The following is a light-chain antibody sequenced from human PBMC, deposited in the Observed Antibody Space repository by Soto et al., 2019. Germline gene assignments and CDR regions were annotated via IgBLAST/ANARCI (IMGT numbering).Light chain of an antibody. CDR3: GSYTTSSNYV. Sequence: QSALTQPASVSGSLGQSITISCTGTISDVGSYNYVSWYQQYPGKAPKLMIYDVSTRPSGVSDRCSGSKSGNTASLTISGLRAEDEADYYCGSYTTSSNYVFGTGTKVTVL. CDR1: ISDVGSYNY. J-gene: IGLJ1*01. CDR2: DVS. V-gene: IGLV2-14*03.